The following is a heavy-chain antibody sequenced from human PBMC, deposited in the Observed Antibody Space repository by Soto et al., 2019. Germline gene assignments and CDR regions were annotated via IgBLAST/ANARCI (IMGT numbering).Heavy chain of an antibody. CDR1: GHKLTDLS. D-gene: IGHD6-13*01. V-gene: IGHV1-24*01. CDR3: ATHLSESRVLKVWNFDL. Sequence: QVQLVQSGAEVRKPGASVKISCTVSGHKLTDLSIHWVRQAPEKGLEWMGGFDPDAGKTILTQTFQGRVSVTEETSIDAAFMELRSLRNEDTATYYCATHLSESRVLKVWNFDLWGRGTLVTVSS. CDR2: FDPDAGKT. J-gene: IGHJ2*01.